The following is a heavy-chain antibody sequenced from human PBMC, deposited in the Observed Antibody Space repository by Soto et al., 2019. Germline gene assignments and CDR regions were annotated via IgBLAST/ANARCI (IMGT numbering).Heavy chain of an antibody. CDR1: GFTFSSYW. CDR2: INQDGNED. CDR3: ARTGDGHHDFLDY. Sequence: VHLEESGGGLVQPGGSLRLSCAASGFTFSSYWMNWVRQAPVKGLERVANINQDGNEDNLLDSVKGRFTISRENSKNSGFVQMNSLRVDDTAVYYCARTGDGHHDFLDYWGQGAMASVSS. J-gene: IGHJ4*02. D-gene: IGHD1-1*01. V-gene: IGHV3-7*01.